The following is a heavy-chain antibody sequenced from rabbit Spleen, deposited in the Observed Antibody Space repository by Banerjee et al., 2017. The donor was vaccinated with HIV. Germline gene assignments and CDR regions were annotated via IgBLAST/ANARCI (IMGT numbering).Heavy chain of an antibody. CDR3: ARNYVNVFDP. CDR2: IDVRSGGT. Sequence: QSLEESGGDLVKPGASLTLTCTASGFSFSSDYYMCWVRQAPGKGLEWIACIDVRSGGTYYATWAKGRFIISKTSSTTVTLQMTSLTVADTATYFCARNYVNVFDPWGPGTLVTVS. J-gene: IGHJ2*01. CDR1: GFSFSSDYY. D-gene: IGHD1-1*01. V-gene: IGHV1S40*01.